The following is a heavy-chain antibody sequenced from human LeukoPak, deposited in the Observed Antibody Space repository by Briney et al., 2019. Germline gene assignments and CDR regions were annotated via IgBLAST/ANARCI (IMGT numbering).Heavy chain of an antibody. CDR2: IYPGDSDT. V-gene: IGHV5-51*01. Sequence: GESLKISCQGSGYSFTSYWIGWVRQMPGKGLEWMGIIYPGDSDTRYSPSFQGQVTISADKSISTAYLQWSSLKASDTAMYYCARRGEAAGTSALPYYYYMDVWGKGTTVTVSS. CDR1: GYSFTSYW. CDR3: ARRGEAAGTSALPYYYYMDV. D-gene: IGHD6-13*01. J-gene: IGHJ6*03.